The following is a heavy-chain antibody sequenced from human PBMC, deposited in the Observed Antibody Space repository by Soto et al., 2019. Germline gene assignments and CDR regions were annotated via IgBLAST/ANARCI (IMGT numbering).Heavy chain of an antibody. CDR2: ISPYNGNT. V-gene: IGHV1-18*01. D-gene: IGHD1-26*01. Sequence: QVQLVQSGAEVKKPGASVKVSCKASGYTFTSYGLSWVRQAPGQGLEWMGWISPYNGNTNYVQKLQGGVTMTTDTSTSTAYMELRSLRSDDTAVYYCARAPETIVGATIDYWGQGTLVTVSS. CDR1: GYTFTSYG. CDR3: ARAPETIVGATIDY. J-gene: IGHJ4*02.